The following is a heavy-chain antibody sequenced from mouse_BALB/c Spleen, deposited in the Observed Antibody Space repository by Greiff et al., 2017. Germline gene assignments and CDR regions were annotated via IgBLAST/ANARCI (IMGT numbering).Heavy chain of an antibody. V-gene: IGHV1S29*02. CDR3: ARGDYYGNHYYAMDY. Sequence: VHVKQSGPELVKPGASVKISCKASGYTFTDYNMHWVKQSHGKSLEWIGYIYPYNGGTGYNQKFKSKATLTVDNSSSTAYMELRSLTSEDSAVYYCARGDYYGNHYYAMDYWGQGTSVTVSS. D-gene: IGHD2-1*01. J-gene: IGHJ4*01. CDR2: IYPYNGGT. CDR1: GYTFTDYN.